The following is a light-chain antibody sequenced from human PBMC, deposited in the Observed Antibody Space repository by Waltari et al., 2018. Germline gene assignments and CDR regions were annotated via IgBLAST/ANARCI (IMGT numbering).Light chain of an antibody. Sequence: QSALTPPASVSGSPGQSITISCTGTSSDVGYYNYVSWYQQHPGKAPKLMISDVNKPPSGVSSRFSGSKSGNTASLTISGLQAEDEADYYCSSYTNYATVIFGGGTKLTVL. V-gene: IGLV2-14*01. J-gene: IGLJ2*01. CDR2: DVN. CDR1: SSDVGYYNY. CDR3: SSYTNYATVI.